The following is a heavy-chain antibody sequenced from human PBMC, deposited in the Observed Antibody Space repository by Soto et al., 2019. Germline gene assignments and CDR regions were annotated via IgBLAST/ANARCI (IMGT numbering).Heavy chain of an antibody. D-gene: IGHD7-27*01. CDR3: TRANWYSEY. J-gene: IGHJ4*02. Sequence: QVQLQESGPGLVKPSETLSLTCTVSGGSISNHYWSWIRQPPGKGLEWIGYIYYNGNTNYNPPLKRRDNRSVDTAKNQISLKVSAVTAADTAGHYCTRANWYSEYWGQGTLVTVSS. V-gene: IGHV4-59*11. CDR2: IYYNGNT. CDR1: GGSISNHY.